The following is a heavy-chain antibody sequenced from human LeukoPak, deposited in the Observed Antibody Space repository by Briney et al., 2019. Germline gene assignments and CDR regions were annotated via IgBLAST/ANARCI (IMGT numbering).Heavy chain of an antibody. CDR2: INPGGTT. CDR3: ARAKSTVSTYFDS. D-gene: IGHD4-17*01. V-gene: IGHV4-34*01. CDR1: GGSFSGYY. J-gene: IGHJ4*02. Sequence: PSETLSLTCAVHGGSFSGYYWAWIRQPPGKGLEWIGEINPGGTTNYHPSLKRRVSISADTSKSQFSLELRSVTAADTAVFYCARAKSTVSTYFDSWDQGSLVTVSS.